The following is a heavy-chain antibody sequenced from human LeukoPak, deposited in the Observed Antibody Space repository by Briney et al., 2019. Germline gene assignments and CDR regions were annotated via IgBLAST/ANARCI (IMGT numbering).Heavy chain of an antibody. D-gene: IGHD7-27*01. CDR3: ARDLTRQFDY. CDR1: GGTFSSYA. J-gene: IGHJ4*02. Sequence: SVKVSCKASGGTFSSYAISWVRQAPGQGLEWMGRIIPILGIANYAQKFQGRVTITADKSTSTAYIELSSLRSEDTAVYYCARDLTRQFDYWGQGTLVTVSS. CDR2: IIPILGIA. V-gene: IGHV1-69*04.